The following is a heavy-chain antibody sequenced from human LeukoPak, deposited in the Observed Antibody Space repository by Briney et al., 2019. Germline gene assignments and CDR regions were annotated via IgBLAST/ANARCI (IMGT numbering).Heavy chain of an antibody. CDR2: IRSKAYGGTT. V-gene: IGHV3-49*03. Sequence: PGGSLRLSCTASGFTFGDYAMSWFRQAPGKGLEWVGFIRSKAYGGTTEYAASVKGRFTISRDDSKSIAYLQMNSLKTEDTAVYYCTRDISIRQWLVHPIDYWGQGTLVTVSS. D-gene: IGHD6-19*01. CDR1: GFTFGDYA. CDR3: TRDISIRQWLVHPIDY. J-gene: IGHJ4*02.